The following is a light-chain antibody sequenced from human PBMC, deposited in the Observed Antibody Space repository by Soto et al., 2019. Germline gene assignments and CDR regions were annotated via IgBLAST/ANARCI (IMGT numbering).Light chain of an antibody. V-gene: IGKV1-8*01. CDR2: DAS. CDR1: QGISSY. J-gene: IGKJ5*01. CDR3: QQYDILPIT. Sequence: AIRMTQSPSSFSASTGDRVTITCRASQGISSYLAWYQQKPGKAPNLLIYDASNLEIGVPSRFSGSGSGTHFTFTISSLQTEDIGTYYCQQYDILPITFGRGTRLEIK.